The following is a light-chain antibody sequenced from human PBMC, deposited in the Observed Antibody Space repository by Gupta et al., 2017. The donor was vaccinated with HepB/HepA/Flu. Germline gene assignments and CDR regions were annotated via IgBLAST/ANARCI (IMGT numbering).Light chain of an antibody. V-gene: IGLV2-14*03. Sequence: QSALTQPASVSGSPGQSLTISCTGTSSDVGNHNYVSWYQQHPGKAPKLMIFDVSNRPSGVSNRFSGSKSGNTASLTISGLQAEDEADYYYSSYTRSSTRVFGGGTKLTVL. CDR1: SSDVGNHNY. CDR3: SSYTRSSTRV. CDR2: DVS. J-gene: IGLJ3*02.